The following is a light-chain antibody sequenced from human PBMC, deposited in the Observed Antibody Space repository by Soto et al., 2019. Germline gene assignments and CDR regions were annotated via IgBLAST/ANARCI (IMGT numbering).Light chain of an antibody. J-gene: IGLJ1*01. V-gene: IGLV2-14*01. CDR1: SSDVGGYNY. CDR2: EVS. CDR3: SSYSSSSTLYV. Sequence: QSVLTHPSSVSGLPGQSITISCTGTSSDVGGYNYVSWYQQHPGKAPKLMIYEVSNRPSGISDRFSGSKSGNTASLTISGLQAEDEADYYCSSYSSSSTLYVFGTGTKVTVL.